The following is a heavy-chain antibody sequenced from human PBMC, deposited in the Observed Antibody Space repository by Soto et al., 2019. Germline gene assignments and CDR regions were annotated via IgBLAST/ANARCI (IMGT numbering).Heavy chain of an antibody. CDR3: ARSFGVAAAGPFDY. V-gene: IGHV4-31*03. CDR2: IYYSGST. CDR1: GGSHSSGGYY. J-gene: IGHJ4*02. Sequence: QVQLQESGPGLVKPSQTLSLTCTVSGGSHSSGGYYWSWIRQHPGKGLEWIGYIYYSGSTYYNPSLKSRVTISVDTSKNQFSLKLSSVTAAATAVYDCARSFGVAAAGPFDYWGQGTLVTVSS. D-gene: IGHD6-13*01.